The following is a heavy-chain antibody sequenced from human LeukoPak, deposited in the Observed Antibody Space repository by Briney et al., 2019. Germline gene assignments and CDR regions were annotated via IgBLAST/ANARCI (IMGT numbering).Heavy chain of an antibody. J-gene: IGHJ5*02. Sequence: GGSLRLSCAASGFTFSSYSMNWVRQAPGKGLEWVSSINSSSSYIYYADSVKGRFTISRDNAKNSLYLQMNSLRAEDTAVYYCARDLASGIAAAGTVHWFDPWGQGTLVTVSS. V-gene: IGHV3-21*01. CDR2: INSSSSYI. CDR1: GFTFSSYS. CDR3: ARDLASGIAAAGTVHWFDP. D-gene: IGHD6-13*01.